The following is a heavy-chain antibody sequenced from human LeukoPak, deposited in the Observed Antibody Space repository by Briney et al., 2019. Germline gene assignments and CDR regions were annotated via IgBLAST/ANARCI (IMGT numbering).Heavy chain of an antibody. J-gene: IGHJ6*02. CDR3: AKGEGCSSTSCYSGYYYGMDV. CDR2: ISWNSGSI. D-gene: IGHD2-2*02. CDR1: GFTFDDYA. Sequence: GGSLRLSCAASGFTFDDYAMHWVRQAPGKGLEWVSGISWNSGSIGYADSVEGRFTISRDNAKNSLYLQMNSLRAEDTALYYCAKGEGCSSTSCYSGYYYGMDVWGQGTTVTVSS. V-gene: IGHV3-9*01.